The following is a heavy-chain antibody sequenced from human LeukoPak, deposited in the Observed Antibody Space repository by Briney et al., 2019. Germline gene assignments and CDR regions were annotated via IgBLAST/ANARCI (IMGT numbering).Heavy chain of an antibody. D-gene: IGHD6-19*01. Sequence: ASVKVSCKASGYTFTNNGISWLRLAPGQGLEWMGWINPNSGGTNYAQKFQGRVTMTTDTSTSTAYMELRSLRSDDTAVYYCARDKAVAGYDYWGQGTLVTVSS. CDR2: INPNSGGT. CDR3: ARDKAVAGYDY. V-gene: IGHV1-18*01. CDR1: GYTFTNNG. J-gene: IGHJ4*02.